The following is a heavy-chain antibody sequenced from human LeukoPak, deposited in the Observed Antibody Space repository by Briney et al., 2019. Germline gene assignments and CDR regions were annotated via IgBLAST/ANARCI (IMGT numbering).Heavy chain of an antibody. J-gene: IGHJ4*02. CDR2: IYYSGRT. D-gene: IGHD4-17*01. CDR3: ASPNGDTRDY. CDR1: GGSVSTSTYY. V-gene: IGHV4-39*01. Sequence: SETLSLTCTVSGGSVSTSTYYWGWIRQPPGKGLEWIGSIYYSGRTYYNPSLKSRVTMSVDTSKNQFSLKLSSVTAADTAVYYCASPNGDTRDYWGQGTLVTLSS.